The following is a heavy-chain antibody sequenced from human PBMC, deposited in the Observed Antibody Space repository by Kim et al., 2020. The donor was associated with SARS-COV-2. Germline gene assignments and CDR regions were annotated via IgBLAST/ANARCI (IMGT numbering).Heavy chain of an antibody. J-gene: IGHJ5*02. D-gene: IGHD5-18*01. CDR3: ARDGSPATTAMVSYNWFDP. V-gene: IGHV3-30*01. Sequence: GRFTISRDHSKNTLYLQMNSLRAEDTAVYYCARDGSPATTAMVSYNWFDPWGQGTLVTVSS.